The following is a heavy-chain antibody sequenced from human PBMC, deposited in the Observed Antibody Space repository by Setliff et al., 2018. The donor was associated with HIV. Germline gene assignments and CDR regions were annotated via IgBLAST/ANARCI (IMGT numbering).Heavy chain of an antibody. CDR3: TGSLRSSSWYVGCYFDY. V-gene: IGHV3-15*01. CDR2: IKSKTDGGTT. J-gene: IGHJ4*02. CDR1: GFTFSNAW. D-gene: IGHD6-13*01. Sequence: GGSLRLSCAVSGFTFSNAWMSWVRQAPGKGLEWVGRIKSKTDGGTTDYAAPVKGRFTISRDDSKNTLYLQMNSLKTEDTAVYYCTGSLRSSSWYVGCYFDYWGQGTLVTVSS.